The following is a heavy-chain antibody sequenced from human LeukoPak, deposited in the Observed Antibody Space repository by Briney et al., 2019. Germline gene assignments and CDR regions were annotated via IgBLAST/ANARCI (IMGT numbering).Heavy chain of an antibody. V-gene: IGHV1-2*02. CDR1: GYIFTDYY. CDR2: INPNSGYT. J-gene: IGHJ4*02. CDR3: ARGYRFGSNPDY. Sequence: ASVKVSCKASGYIFTDYYIHWVRQAPGQGLEWMGWINPNSGYTNCAQKFQGRVTMTRDTSIGTGYVELSRLTSDDTAVYYCARGYRFGSNPDYWGQGTVVTVSS. D-gene: IGHD3-10*01.